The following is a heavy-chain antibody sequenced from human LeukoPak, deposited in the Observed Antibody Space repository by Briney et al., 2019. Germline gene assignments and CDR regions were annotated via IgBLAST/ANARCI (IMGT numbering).Heavy chain of an antibody. CDR1: GGSISSYY. CDR2: IYYSGST. Sequence: SETLSLTCTVSGGSISSYYWSWIRQPPGKGVEWIGYIYYSGSTNYNPSLKSRVTISVDTSKNQFSLKLSSVTAADTAVYYCARHPSTYCGGDCYSFWFDPWGQGTLVTVSS. V-gene: IGHV4-59*08. CDR3: ARHPSTYCGGDCYSFWFDP. J-gene: IGHJ5*02. D-gene: IGHD2-21*02.